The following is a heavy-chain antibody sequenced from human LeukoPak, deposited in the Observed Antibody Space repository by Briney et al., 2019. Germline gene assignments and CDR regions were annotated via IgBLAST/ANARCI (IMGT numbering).Heavy chain of an antibody. J-gene: IGHJ4*02. CDR2: ISYDGSNK. CDR1: GFTFSSYG. Sequence: GGSLRLSCAASGFTFSSYGMHWVRQAPGKGLEWVAVISYDGSNKYYADSVKGRFTISRDNSKNTLYLQMNSLRAEDTAVYYCAKGNSGSYYGTTYFDYWGLGTLVSVFS. V-gene: IGHV3-30*18. CDR3: AKGNSGSYYGTTYFDY. D-gene: IGHD1-26*01.